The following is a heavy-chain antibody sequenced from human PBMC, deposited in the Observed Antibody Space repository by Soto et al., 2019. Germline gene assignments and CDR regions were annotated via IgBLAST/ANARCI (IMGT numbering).Heavy chain of an antibody. CDR3: AKAYFVWSSEQPYYFDD. CDR2: ISGSGGRS. J-gene: IGHJ4*02. V-gene: IGHV3-23*01. Sequence: EVQLLDSGGGLVQPGGSLRLSCAASGFTFSNYAMTWVRQGPGKGLEWVSGISGSGGRSYYADSVKGRFTISRDNSKSPLYLQMNSLRAEDTAVYYCAKAYFVWSSEQPYYFDDWGQGTLVTVSS. CDR1: GFTFSNYA. D-gene: IGHD3-16*01.